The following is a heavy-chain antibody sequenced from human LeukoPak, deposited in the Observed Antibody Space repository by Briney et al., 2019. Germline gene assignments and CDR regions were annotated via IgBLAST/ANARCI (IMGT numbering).Heavy chain of an antibody. J-gene: IGHJ4*02. CDR2: IWYDGSNK. D-gene: IGHD5-12*01. Sequence: GGSLRLSCAASGFNFSSFVMHWVRQAPGKGLEWVAVIWYDGSNKCYADSVKGRFTVSRDNSKNTLYLQMNSLRAEDTAVYYCARGPSAYPKCFDYWGQGTLVTVSS. CDR1: GFNFSSFV. V-gene: IGHV3-33*01. CDR3: ARGPSAYPKCFDY.